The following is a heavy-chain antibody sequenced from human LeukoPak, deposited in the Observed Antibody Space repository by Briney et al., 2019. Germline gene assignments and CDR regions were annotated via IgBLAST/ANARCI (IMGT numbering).Heavy chain of an antibody. V-gene: IGHV3-23*01. CDR1: GFTFSSYA. CDR3: ARAVDYDFWSGYSTFDY. D-gene: IGHD3-3*01. Sequence: GGSLRLSCAASGFTFSSYAMSWVRQAPGKGLEWVSAISGSGGSTYYADSVKGRFTISRDNSKNTLYLQMNSLRAEDTAVYYCARAVDYDFWSGYSTFDYWGQGTLVTVSS. CDR2: ISGSGGST. J-gene: IGHJ4*02.